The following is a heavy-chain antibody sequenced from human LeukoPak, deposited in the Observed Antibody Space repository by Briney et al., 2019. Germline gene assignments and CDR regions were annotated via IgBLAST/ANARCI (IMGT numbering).Heavy chain of an antibody. Sequence: GGSLRLSCAASGFTFSSYGMHWVRQAPGKGLEWVAVMWYDGSNKYYADSVKGRFTISRDNSKNTLYLQMNSLRAEDTAVYYCARGVMDTAMGYYFDYWGQGTLVTVSS. D-gene: IGHD5-18*01. V-gene: IGHV3-33*01. CDR3: ARGVMDTAMGYYFDY. J-gene: IGHJ4*02. CDR1: GFTFSSYG. CDR2: MWYDGSNK.